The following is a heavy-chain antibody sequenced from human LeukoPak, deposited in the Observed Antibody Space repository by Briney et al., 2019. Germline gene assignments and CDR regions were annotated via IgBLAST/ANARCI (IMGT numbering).Heavy chain of an antibody. CDR2: VNPSGGST. J-gene: IGHJ4*02. V-gene: IGHV1-46*01. CDR3: ARERGGSGWYEYYFDY. CDR1: GYTFTSYY. Sequence: ASVKVSCKASGYTFTSYYMHWVRQAPGQGLEWMGIVNPSGGSTSYAQKFQGRVTMTRDTSTSTVYMELSSLRSEDTAVYYCARERGGSGWYEYYFDYWGQGTLVTVSS. D-gene: IGHD6-19*01.